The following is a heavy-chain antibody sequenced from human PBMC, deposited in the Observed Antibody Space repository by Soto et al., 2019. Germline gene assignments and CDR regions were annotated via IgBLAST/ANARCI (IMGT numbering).Heavy chain of an antibody. V-gene: IGHV3-9*01. D-gene: IGHD3-16*01. CDR1: VITCDDNA. Sequence: TLRFSCAVCVITCDDNAVHWVRHGPEKGLELVSGINWKSDICYADSAKCLVTISRDNAENSLHLQMNILRAEHTPLYSCAISQGRGGRTTFIYWAQGPQVTASS. J-gene: IGHJ4*02. CDR2: INWKSDI. CDR3: AISQGRGGRTTFIY.